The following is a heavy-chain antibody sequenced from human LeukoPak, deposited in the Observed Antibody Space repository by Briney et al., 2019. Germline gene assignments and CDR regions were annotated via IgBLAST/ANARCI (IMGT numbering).Heavy chain of an antibody. D-gene: IGHD3-3*01. CDR3: ARDPKIYDFWSGYLFGFDY. J-gene: IGHJ4*02. V-gene: IGHV3-30-3*01. CDR1: GFTFSSYA. Sequence: GGSLRLSCAASGFTFSSYAMHWVRQAPGKGLEWVAVISYDGSNKYYADSVKGRFTISRDNSKNTLYLQMNSLRAEDTAVYYCARDPKIYDFWSGYLFGFDYWGQGTLVTVSS. CDR2: ISYDGSNK.